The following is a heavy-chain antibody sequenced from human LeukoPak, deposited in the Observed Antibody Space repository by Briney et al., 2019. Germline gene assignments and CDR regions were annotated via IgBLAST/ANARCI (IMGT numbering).Heavy chain of an antibody. CDR1: GGSISSHY. D-gene: IGHD1-26*01. V-gene: IGHV4-59*11. CDR2: IYYSGST. Sequence: SETLSLTCTVSGGSISSHYWSWIRQPPGKGLEWIGYIYYSGSTNYNPSLKSRVAISVDTSKNQFSLKLSSVTAADTAVYYCARVGVGATGDYWGQGTLVTVSS. CDR3: ARVGVGATGDY. J-gene: IGHJ4*02.